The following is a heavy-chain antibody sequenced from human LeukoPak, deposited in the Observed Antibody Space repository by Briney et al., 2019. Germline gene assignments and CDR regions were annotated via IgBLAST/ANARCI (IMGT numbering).Heavy chain of an antibody. V-gene: IGHV2-70*11. CDR1: GFSLSTSGMC. J-gene: IGHJ4*02. CDR3: ARTSRIAVAGTGFDY. CDR2: IDWDDDK. Sequence: SGPALVKPTQTLTLTCTFSGFSLSTSGMCVSCIRQPPEKALEWLARIDWDDDKYYSTSLKTRLTISTDTSKNQVVLTMTNMDPVDTATYYCARTSRIAVAGTGFDYWGQGTLVTVSS. D-gene: IGHD6-19*01.